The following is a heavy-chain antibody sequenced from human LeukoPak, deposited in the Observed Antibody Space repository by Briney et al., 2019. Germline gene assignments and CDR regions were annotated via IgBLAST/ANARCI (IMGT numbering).Heavy chain of an antibody. V-gene: IGHV4-39*02. J-gene: IGHJ4*02. CDR1: GGSISSSSYY. Sequence: PSETLSLTCTVSGGSISSSSYYWGWIRQPPGKGLEWIGSIYYSGSTYYNPSLKRRVTITVDTSKNHFSLKLSSVTAADTAVYYCARRVLRASYFDYWGQGTLVTVSS. D-gene: IGHD3-10*01. CDR2: IYYSGST. CDR3: ARRVLRASYFDY.